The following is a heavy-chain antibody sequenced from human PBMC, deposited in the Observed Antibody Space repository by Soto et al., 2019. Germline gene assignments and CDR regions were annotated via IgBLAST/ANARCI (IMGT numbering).Heavy chain of an antibody. V-gene: IGHV1-3*01. CDR1: GYTFTSYA. CDR3: ARANELVSDTAMVQYYFDY. D-gene: IGHD5-18*01. CDR2: INAGNGNT. J-gene: IGHJ4*02. Sequence: QVQLVQSGAEVKKPGASVKVSCKASGYTFTSYAMHWVRQAPGQRLEWMGWINAGNGNTKYSQKFQGRVTITRDTSASTAYMELSSLRSEDTAVYYCARANELVSDTAMVQYYFDYWGQGTLVTVSS.